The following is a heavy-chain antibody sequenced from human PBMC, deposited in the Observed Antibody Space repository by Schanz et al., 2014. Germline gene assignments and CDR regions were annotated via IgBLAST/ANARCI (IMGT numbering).Heavy chain of an antibody. CDR3: ARPSDSSWYMDV. Sequence: EVQLVESGGGLVRPGGSLRLSCTTSGLIFSTYTLNWVRQAPGKGLEWISYISFSGNTIYYADSVKGRFTISRDNAKNSVFLQMNRLRAEDTAVYYCARPSDSSWYMDVWGKGTTXTVSS. CDR1: GLIFSTYT. V-gene: IGHV3-48*01. J-gene: IGHJ6*03. CDR2: ISFSGNTI. D-gene: IGHD2-21*02.